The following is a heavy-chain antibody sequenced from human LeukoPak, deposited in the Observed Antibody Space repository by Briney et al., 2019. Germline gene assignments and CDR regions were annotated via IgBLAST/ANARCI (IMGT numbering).Heavy chain of an antibody. CDR1: GGSISSNTYY. CDR3: ARDVPLYYGSGSYFPRYYYIDV. Sequence: SSETLSLTCTVSGGSISSNTYYWGWIRQPPGKGLEWIGNIYYSGSTYYNPSLNSRATISVDTSNNQFSLKLSSVTAADTAVYYCARDVPLYYGSGSYFPRYYYIDVWGKGTTVTVSS. CDR2: IYYSGST. J-gene: IGHJ6*03. V-gene: IGHV4-39*07. D-gene: IGHD3-10*01.